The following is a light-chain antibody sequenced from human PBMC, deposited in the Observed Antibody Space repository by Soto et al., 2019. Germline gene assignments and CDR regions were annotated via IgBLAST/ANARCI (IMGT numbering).Light chain of an antibody. V-gene: IGLV2-14*03. CDR1: SSDVGAYSY. CDR3: SSFTKRNTYV. Sequence: QSALTQPASVSGSPGQSITISCTGTSSDVGAYSYVSWYQHLPGEAPKLIIYDVIHRPSGVSNRFSGSKSGHTASLTISGLQAEDEADYYCSSFTKRNTYVFGSGTKVTVL. CDR2: DVI. J-gene: IGLJ1*01.